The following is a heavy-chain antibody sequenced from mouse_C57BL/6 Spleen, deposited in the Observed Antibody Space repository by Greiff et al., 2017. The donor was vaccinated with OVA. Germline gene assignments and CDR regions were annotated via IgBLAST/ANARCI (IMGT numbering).Heavy chain of an antibody. CDR1: GYTFTDYY. Sequence: EVQLQQSGPELVKPGASVKISCKASGYTFTDYYMNWVKQSHGKSLEWIGDINPNNGGTSYNQKFKGKATLTVDKSSSTAYMELRSLTSEDSAVYYCARWDWDEGDDWGQGTTLTVSS. J-gene: IGHJ2*01. CDR2: INPNNGGT. CDR3: ARWDWDEGDD. D-gene: IGHD4-1*01. V-gene: IGHV1-26*01.